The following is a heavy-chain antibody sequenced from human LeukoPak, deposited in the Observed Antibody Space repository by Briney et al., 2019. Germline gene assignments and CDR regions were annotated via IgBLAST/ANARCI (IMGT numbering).Heavy chain of an antibody. CDR3: AGDIYGIDS. J-gene: IGHJ5*01. V-gene: IGHV4-59*08. D-gene: IGHD3-3*02. CDR1: GGSISSYY. CDR2: IYYSGST. Sequence: SETLSLTCTVSGGSISSYYWNWIRQPPGKRLEWIGYIYYSGSTNYNPSLKSRVTISIDTSKNPFSLKLSSVTAADTPVYYCAGDIYGIDSWGRETRSPVPS.